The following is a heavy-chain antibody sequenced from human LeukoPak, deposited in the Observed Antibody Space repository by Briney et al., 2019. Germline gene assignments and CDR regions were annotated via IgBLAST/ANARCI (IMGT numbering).Heavy chain of an antibody. CDR1: GGSISSYY. J-gene: IGHJ3*02. Sequence: SETLSLTCTVSGGSISSYYWSWIRQPAGKGLEWIGRIYTSGSTNYNPSLKSRVTMSVDTSKNQFSLKLSSVTAADTAAYYCARSAYDFWSAQSSWGGAFDIWGQGTMVTVSS. CDR3: ARSAYDFWSAQSSWGGAFDI. V-gene: IGHV4-4*07. CDR2: IYTSGST. D-gene: IGHD3-3*01.